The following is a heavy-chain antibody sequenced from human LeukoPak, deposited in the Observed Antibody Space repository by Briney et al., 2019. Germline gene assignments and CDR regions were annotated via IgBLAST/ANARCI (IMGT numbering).Heavy chain of an antibody. CDR3: ARVRPSTGYDFDI. J-gene: IGHJ3*02. Sequence: PGGSLRLSCAASGFTFSSYAMHWVRQAPGKGLEWVAFISYDGSNKYYADSVKGRFTISRDNSKNTLYLQMNSLRAEDTAVYHCARVRPSTGYDFDIWGQGTMVSVSS. CDR1: GFTFSSYA. D-gene: IGHD1-14*01. V-gene: IGHV3-30*04. CDR2: ISYDGSNK.